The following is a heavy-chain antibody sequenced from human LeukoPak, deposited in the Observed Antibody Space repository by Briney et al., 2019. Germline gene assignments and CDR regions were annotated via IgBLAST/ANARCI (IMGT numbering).Heavy chain of an antibody. CDR1: GGSFSSYY. Sequence: SETLSLTCAVYGGSFSSYYWSWIRQPPGKGLEWIGEINHSGSTNYNPSLKCRVTISVDTSKNQFSLKLSSVTAADTAVYYCARGVLYCSSTSCYLVWFDPWGQGTLVTVSS. CDR2: INHSGST. CDR3: ARGVLYCSSTSCYLVWFDP. D-gene: IGHD2-2*01. J-gene: IGHJ5*02. V-gene: IGHV4-34*01.